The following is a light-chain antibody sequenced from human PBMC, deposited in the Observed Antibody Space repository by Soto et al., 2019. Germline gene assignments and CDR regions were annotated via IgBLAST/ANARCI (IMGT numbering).Light chain of an antibody. Sequence: QSALTQPASVSGSPGQSITISCTGSSSDVGGYNYVSWYQQHPGKAPKLMIYEVSNRPSGISNRFSGSKSGNTASLTLSGLQAEDEADYYCSSYTSSSTLVFGGGTQLPSS. CDR1: SSDVGGYNY. V-gene: IGLV2-14*01. J-gene: IGLJ7*01. CDR3: SSYTSSSTLV. CDR2: EVS.